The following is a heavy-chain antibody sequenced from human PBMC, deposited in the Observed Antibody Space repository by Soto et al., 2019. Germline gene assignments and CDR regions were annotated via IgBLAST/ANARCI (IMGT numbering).Heavy chain of an antibody. V-gene: IGHV4-59*01. Sequence: PSETLSLTCTVSGGSINYCYWTWIRQPPGKGLEWIGYIYYSGNTNYNPSLKSRVTTSVDTSKNQFSLKLSSMTAADTAVYYCAREGPTSIAAHLTDYYGMDVWGQGTTVTVSS. CDR2: IYYSGNT. J-gene: IGHJ6*02. D-gene: IGHD6-6*01. CDR1: GGSINYCY. CDR3: AREGPTSIAAHLTDYYGMDV.